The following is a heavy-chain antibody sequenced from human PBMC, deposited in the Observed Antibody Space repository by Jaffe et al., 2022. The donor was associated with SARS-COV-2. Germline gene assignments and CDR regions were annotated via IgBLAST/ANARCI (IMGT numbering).Heavy chain of an antibody. CDR3: ASGDSSGWYYYGMDV. J-gene: IGHJ6*02. Sequence: EEQLVQSGGGLVQPGESLRLSCAASEISVTSNYITWVRQAPGKGLEWVSVTYSGGGSTYYADSVKGRFTISRDNSKNTLYLQMNTLRVEDTGVYYCASGDSSGWYYYGMDVWGQGTTVTVSS. CDR1: EISVTSNY. CDR2: TYSGGGST. V-gene: IGHV3-66*02. D-gene: IGHD6-19*01.